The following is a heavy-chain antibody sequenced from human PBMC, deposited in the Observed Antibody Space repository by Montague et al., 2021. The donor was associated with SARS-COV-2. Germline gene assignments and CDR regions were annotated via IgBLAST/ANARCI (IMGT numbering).Heavy chain of an antibody. Sequence: SETLSLTCTVSGGSISSGTYYWGWVRQPPGKGLEWIGTINYSGKTYYNPPLKSRVTISVDTSKNQFSLKVTSVTAADTAVYYRARRAQWQLSWFFDLWGRGTLVTGSS. J-gene: IGHJ2*01. CDR1: GGSISSGTYY. CDR3: ARRAQWQLSWFFDL. CDR2: INYSGKT. D-gene: IGHD6-19*01. V-gene: IGHV4-39*01.